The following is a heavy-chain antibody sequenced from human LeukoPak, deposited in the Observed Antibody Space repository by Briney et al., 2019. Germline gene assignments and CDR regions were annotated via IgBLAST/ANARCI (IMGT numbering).Heavy chain of an antibody. Sequence: ASVKVPCKASGYTFTSYYMHWVRQAPGQGLEWMGIINPSGGSTSYAQKFQGRVTMTRDTSTSTVYMELSSLRSEDTAVYYCARGSPNTAMVTYEFDYWGQGTLVTVSS. V-gene: IGHV1-46*01. D-gene: IGHD5-18*01. CDR3: ARGSPNTAMVTYEFDY. J-gene: IGHJ4*02. CDR2: INPSGGST. CDR1: GYTFTSYY.